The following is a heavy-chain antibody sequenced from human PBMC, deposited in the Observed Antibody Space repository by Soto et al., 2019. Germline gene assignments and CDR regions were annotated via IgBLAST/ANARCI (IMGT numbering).Heavy chain of an antibody. CDR3: SMSVPDKGNSGWYYFAY. D-gene: IGHD6-19*01. Sequence: SETLSLTCTVSGSSISSYYWTWIRQPPGKGLEWIGYIYYSGSTNYNPSLKSRVTISVDTSKNQFSLKLSSVTAADTAVYFFSMSVPDKGNSGWYYFAYSGPGTLVTVSS. J-gene: IGHJ4*02. CDR1: GSSISSYY. CDR2: IYYSGST. V-gene: IGHV4-59*08.